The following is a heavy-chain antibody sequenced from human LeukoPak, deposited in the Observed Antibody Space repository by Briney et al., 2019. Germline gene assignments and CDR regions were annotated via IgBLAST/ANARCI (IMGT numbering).Heavy chain of an antibody. CDR1: GGSISSGGYS. CDR3: ARDQRATMEFDY. D-gene: IGHD5-12*01. CDR2: IYHSGST. Sequence: SETLSLTCAVSGGSISSGGYSWSWIRQPPGKGLEWIGYIYHSGSTYYNPSLKSRVTISVDRSKNQFSLKLSSVTAADTAVYYCARDQRATMEFDYWGQGTLVTVSS. J-gene: IGHJ4*02. V-gene: IGHV4-30-2*01.